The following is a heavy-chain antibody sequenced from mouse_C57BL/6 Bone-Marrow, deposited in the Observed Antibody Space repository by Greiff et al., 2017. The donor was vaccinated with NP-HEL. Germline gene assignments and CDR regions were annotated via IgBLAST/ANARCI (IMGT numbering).Heavy chain of an antibody. V-gene: IGHV5-2*03. Sequence: EVMLVESGGGLVQPGESLKLSCESNEYEFPSHDMSWVRKTPEKRLELVAAINSDGGSTYYPDTMERRFIISRDNTKKTLYLQMSSLRSEDTALYYCARLPFLPCPYYYAMDYWGQGTSVTVSS. D-gene: IGHD2-10*01. J-gene: IGHJ4*01. CDR2: INSDGGST. CDR1: EYEFPSHD. CDR3: ARLPFLPCPYYYAMDY.